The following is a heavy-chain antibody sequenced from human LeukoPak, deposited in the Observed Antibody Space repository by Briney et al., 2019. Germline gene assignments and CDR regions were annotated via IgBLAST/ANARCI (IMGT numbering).Heavy chain of an antibody. CDR3: ARDPVEWELLLDY. D-gene: IGHD1-26*01. CDR1: GFTFSRFW. V-gene: IGHV3-7*01. J-gene: IGHJ4*02. CDR2: TNIDGSEK. Sequence: PGGSLRLSCAASGFTFSRFWMGWVRQTPGQRPEWVANTNIDGSEKYYADSVKGRFAISRDNARNSVYLQMNNLRVEDTAVYYCARDPVEWELLLDYWGQGTLVTVSS.